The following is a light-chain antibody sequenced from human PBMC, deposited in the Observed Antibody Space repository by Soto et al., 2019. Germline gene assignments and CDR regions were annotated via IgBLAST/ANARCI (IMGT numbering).Light chain of an antibody. CDR2: DAS. CDR3: QQRGNWPRTWA. J-gene: IGKJ1*01. Sequence: EIVLTQSPGTLSLSPGERGTLSCRASQSVSSGYLAWYQQKPGQAPRLLIYDASSRATGIPDRFSGSGSGTDFTLTISSLEPEDFAVYYCQQRGNWPRTWAFGQGTKVEV. V-gene: IGKV3D-20*02. CDR1: QSVSSGY.